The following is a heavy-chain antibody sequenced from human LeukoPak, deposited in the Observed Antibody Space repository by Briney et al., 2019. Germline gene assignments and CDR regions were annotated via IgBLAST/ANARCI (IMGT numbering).Heavy chain of an antibody. CDR3: ARDSYFRGVISGSATQLY. Sequence: SETLSLTCAVYGGSFSGYYWSWIRQPPGKGLEWIGEINHSGSTNYNPSLKSRVTISVDTSKNQFSLKLSSVTAADTAVYYCARDSYFRGVISGSATQLYWGQGTLVTVSS. D-gene: IGHD3-10*02. J-gene: IGHJ4*02. CDR1: GGSFSGYY. CDR2: INHSGST. V-gene: IGHV4-34*01.